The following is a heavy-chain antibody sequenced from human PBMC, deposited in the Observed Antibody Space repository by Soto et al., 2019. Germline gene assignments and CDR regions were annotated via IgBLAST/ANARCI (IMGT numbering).Heavy chain of an antibody. V-gene: IGHV1-3*01. CDR2: INAGNGNT. J-gene: IGHJ4*02. CDR3: ARDDSSGYYPAFDY. D-gene: IGHD3-22*01. CDR1: GYTFTSYA. Sequence: ASVKVSCKASGYTFTSYAMHWVRQAPGQRLEWMGWINAGNGNTKYSQKFQGRVTITRDTSASTAYMELSSLRSEDTAVYYCARDDSSGYYPAFDYWGQGTLVTVSS.